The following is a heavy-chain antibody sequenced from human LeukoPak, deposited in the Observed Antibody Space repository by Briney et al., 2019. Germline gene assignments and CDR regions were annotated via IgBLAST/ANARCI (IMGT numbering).Heavy chain of an antibody. J-gene: IGHJ5*02. V-gene: IGHV3-30*18. CDR1: GFTFSSYG. Sequence: GGSLRLSCAASGFTFSSYGMHWVRQAPGKGLEWVAVITYDGSNKYYADSVKGRFTISRDNSKNTLYLQMNSLRAVDTAVYYCAKDRSSGFDPWGQGTLVTVSS. CDR2: ITYDGSNK. D-gene: IGHD3-16*02. CDR3: AKDRSSGFDP.